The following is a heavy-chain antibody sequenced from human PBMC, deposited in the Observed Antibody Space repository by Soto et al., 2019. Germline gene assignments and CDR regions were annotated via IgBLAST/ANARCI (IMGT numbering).Heavy chain of an antibody. D-gene: IGHD3-22*01. J-gene: IGHJ6*02. Sequence: SVKVSCKASGGTFSSYAISWVGQAPGQGLEWMGGIIPIFGTANYAQKFQGRVTITADESTSTAYMELSSLRSEDTAVYYCAVGVTMIVVVTDGMDVWGQGTTVTVS. CDR1: GGTFSSYA. V-gene: IGHV1-69*13. CDR3: AVGVTMIVVVTDGMDV. CDR2: IIPIFGTA.